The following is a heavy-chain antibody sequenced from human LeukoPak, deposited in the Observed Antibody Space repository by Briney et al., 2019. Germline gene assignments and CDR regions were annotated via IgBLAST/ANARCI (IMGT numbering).Heavy chain of an antibody. CDR2: ISGRGGST. J-gene: IGHJ5*02. CDR3: AKDRRVRGVIDNNWFDP. D-gene: IGHD3-10*01. Sequence: GGTLRLSCAASGLTLSSYAMRWAPHAPGKGRECVSAISGRGGSTYYADSVKGRFTISRDNSKNTLYLQMNSLRAEDTAVYYCAKDRRVRGVIDNNWFDPWGQGTLVTVSS. CDR1: GLTLSSYA. V-gene: IGHV3-23*01.